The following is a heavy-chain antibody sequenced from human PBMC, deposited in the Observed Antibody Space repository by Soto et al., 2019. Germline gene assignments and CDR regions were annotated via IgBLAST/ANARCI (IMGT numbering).Heavy chain of an antibody. CDR1: GYTFTSYG. CDR2: ISAYNGNT. CDR3: ASYHLNSYYYGMDV. V-gene: IGHV1-18*01. J-gene: IGHJ6*02. Sequence: QVQLVQSGAAVKKPGASVKVSCKASGYTFTSYGFSWVRQAPGQGLEWMGWISAYNGNTNYAQKRQGRVTMTTDTATSTAYMELRSLRSDDTAVYYGASYHLNSYYYGMDVWGQGTTVTVSS.